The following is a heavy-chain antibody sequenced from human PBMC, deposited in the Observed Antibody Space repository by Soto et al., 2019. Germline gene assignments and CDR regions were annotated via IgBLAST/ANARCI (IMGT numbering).Heavy chain of an antibody. V-gene: IGHV4-31*03. CDR2: IYYSGST. CDR3: ASDHRWSIQYYGMDV. J-gene: IGHJ6*02. D-gene: IGHD2-15*01. Sequence: QVQLQESGPGLVKPSQTLSLTCTVSGDSISGNGYYWSWIRQHPGKGLEWVGYIYYSGSTYYNPSLKSRVTISLDTSKKQFSLKLSSVTAADTAVYYCASDHRWSIQYYGMDVWGQGTTVTVSS. CDR1: GDSISGNGYY.